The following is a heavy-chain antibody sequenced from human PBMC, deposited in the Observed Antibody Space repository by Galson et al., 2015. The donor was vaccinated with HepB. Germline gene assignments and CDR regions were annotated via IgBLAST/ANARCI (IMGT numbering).Heavy chain of an antibody. CDR3: ARTYYYGSGSYYNLGGMDV. CDR2: INPRGGST. Sequence: SVKVSCKPSGYTFTSYYMHWVRQAPGQGLEWMGVINPRGGSTAYAQKFQGRVTMTRDTSTSTVYLESSSLRSEDTAVYYCARTYYYGSGSYYNLGGMDVWGQGTTVTVSS. J-gene: IGHJ6*02. D-gene: IGHD3-10*01. CDR1: GYTFTSYY. V-gene: IGHV1-46*01.